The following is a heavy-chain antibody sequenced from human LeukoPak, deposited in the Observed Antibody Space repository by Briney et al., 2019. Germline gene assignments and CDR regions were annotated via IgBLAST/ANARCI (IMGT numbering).Heavy chain of an antibody. Sequence: GGSLRLSCAASGFTFSSYAMHWVRQAPGKGLEWVAIISYDGSNKYYADSVKGRFTISRDNSKNTLYLQMNSLRAEDTAVYYCARQYCGSTSCYISPLDSWGQGTLVTVSS. V-gene: IGHV3-30-3*01. CDR1: GFTFSSYA. CDR2: ISYDGSNK. CDR3: ARQYCGSTSCYISPLDS. D-gene: IGHD2-2*02. J-gene: IGHJ4*02.